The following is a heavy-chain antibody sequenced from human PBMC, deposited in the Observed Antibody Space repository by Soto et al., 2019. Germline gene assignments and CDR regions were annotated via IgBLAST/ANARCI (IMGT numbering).Heavy chain of an antibody. CDR3: AKASNSSPWFASWLES. J-gene: IGHJ5*01. V-gene: IGHV3-23*01. CDR1: GFNFRYYA. CDR2: INDNGDST. Sequence: GSLKLACTAPGFNFRYYAMTWVRQAPGKGLEWVSSINDNGDSTHYADSVKGRFTISRDNSKNTLYLQMNSLTAEDTAVYFCAKASNSSPWFASWLESWGQGTLVTVYS. D-gene: IGHD6-6*01.